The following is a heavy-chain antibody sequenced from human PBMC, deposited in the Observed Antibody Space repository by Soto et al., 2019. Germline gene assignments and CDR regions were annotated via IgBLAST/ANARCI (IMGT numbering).Heavy chain of an antibody. D-gene: IGHD2-2*02. V-gene: IGHV1-69*01. CDR1: GGTFSSYA. J-gene: IGHJ5*02. CDR3: ARDKRIVVVPAAIPGGWFDP. Sequence: QVQLVQSGAEVKKPGSSVKVSCKASGGTFSSYAISWVRQAPGQGLEWMGGIIPIFGTANYGQKFQGRVTITADESTSTAYMELSSLRAEDTAVYYCARDKRIVVVPAAIPGGWFDPWGQGTLVTVSS. CDR2: IIPIFGTA.